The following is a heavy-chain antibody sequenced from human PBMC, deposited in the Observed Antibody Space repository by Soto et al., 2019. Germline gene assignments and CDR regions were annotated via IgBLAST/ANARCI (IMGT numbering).Heavy chain of an antibody. D-gene: IGHD3-10*01. CDR3: AKDSGTYWYFDL. Sequence: QVQLVESGGGVVQPGRSLRLSCAASGFTFSSYGIHWVRQAPGKGLEWVVVISYDGSNKFYADSVKGRFTISRDNSKNTLYLQMNSLRAEDTAVYYCAKDSGTYWYFDLWGRGTLVTVSS. CDR2: ISYDGSNK. J-gene: IGHJ2*01. CDR1: GFTFSSYG. V-gene: IGHV3-30*18.